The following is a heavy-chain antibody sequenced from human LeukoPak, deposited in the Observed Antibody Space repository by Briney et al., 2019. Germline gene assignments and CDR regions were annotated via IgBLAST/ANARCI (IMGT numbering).Heavy chain of an antibody. V-gene: IGHV1-2*02. Sequence: ASVKVSCKASGYTFTGYYMHWVRQAPGQGLEWMGWINPNSGGTNYAQKLQGRVTMTTDTSTSTAYMELRSLRSDDTAVYYCARGLSGIRAFDIWGQGTMVTVSS. J-gene: IGHJ3*02. CDR2: INPNSGGT. D-gene: IGHD1-26*01. CDR3: ARGLSGIRAFDI. CDR1: GYTFTGYY.